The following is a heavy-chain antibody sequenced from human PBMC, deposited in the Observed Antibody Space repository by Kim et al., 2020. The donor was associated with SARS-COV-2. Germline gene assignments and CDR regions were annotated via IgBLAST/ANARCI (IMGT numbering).Heavy chain of an antibody. J-gene: IGHJ4*02. Sequence: SETLSLTCNVSGGSLSSGAYYWSWIRGQPGKGLEWIGNTYYTGGTLYNPSLRSRVTISVDKSKNHFSLKLKSVTAADTAVYYCARGYLNFDYWGQGTLDT. CDR1: GGSLSSGAYY. V-gene: IGHV4-31*03. CDR3: ARGYLNFDY. CDR2: TYYTGGT. D-gene: IGHD1-1*01.